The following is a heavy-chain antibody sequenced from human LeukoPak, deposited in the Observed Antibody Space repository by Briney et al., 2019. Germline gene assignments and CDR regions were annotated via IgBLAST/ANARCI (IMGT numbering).Heavy chain of an antibody. CDR3: ARDKYAYYMDV. CDR1: GGSFSGYY. Sequence: SETLSLTCAVYGGSFSGYYWSWIRQPPGKGLEWIGEINHSGSTNYNPSLKSRVTISVDTSKNQFSLHLSSVTAADTAVYYCARDKYAYYMDVWGKGTTVTISS. V-gene: IGHV4-34*01. CDR2: INHSGST. J-gene: IGHJ6*03.